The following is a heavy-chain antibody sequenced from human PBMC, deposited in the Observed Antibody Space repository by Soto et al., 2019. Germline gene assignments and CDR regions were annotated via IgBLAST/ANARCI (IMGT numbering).Heavy chain of an antibody. V-gene: IGHV4-4*02. CDR3: ARDKQGRAAAGTVYYYYYGMDV. Sequence: QVQLQESGPGLVKPSGTLSLTCAVSGGSISSSNWWSWVRQPPRQGLEWSGEIYHSGSTNYNPSHKGRVSISVDKSKNQVAQKMSSVTAADTAVYYCARDKQGRAAAGTVYYYYYGMDVWGQGTTVTVSS. CDR2: IYHSGST. J-gene: IGHJ6*02. D-gene: IGHD6-13*01. CDR1: GGSISSSNW.